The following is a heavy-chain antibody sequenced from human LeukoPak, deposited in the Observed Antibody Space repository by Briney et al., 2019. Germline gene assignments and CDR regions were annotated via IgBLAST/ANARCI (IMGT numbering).Heavy chain of an antibody. CDR3: AREGGTIEIGDFDY. J-gene: IGHJ4*02. V-gene: IGHV3-30*02. Sequence: GGSLRLSCAASGFAFNFRTSGMHWVRQAPAKGLEWVAFIQYDDSEKSYADSMKGRCTTSRDTSNKTFSLQMNGLRAEDTAVYYCAREGGTIEIGDFDYWGQGTLVTVSS. D-gene: IGHD3-16*02. CDR1: GFAFNFRTSG. CDR2: IQYDDSEK.